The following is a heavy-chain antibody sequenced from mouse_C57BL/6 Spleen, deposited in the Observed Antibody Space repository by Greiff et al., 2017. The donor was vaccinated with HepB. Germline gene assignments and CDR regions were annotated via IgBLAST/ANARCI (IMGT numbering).Heavy chain of an antibody. D-gene: IGHD1-1*01. J-gene: IGHJ4*01. V-gene: IGHV5-6*02. CDR3: AAITTVVATDYYAMDY. CDR2: ISSGGSYT. Sequence: DVMLVESGGDLVKPGGSLKLSCAASGFTFSSYGMSWVRQTPDKRLEWVATISSGGSYTYYPDSVKGRFTISRDNAKNTLYLQMSSLKSEDTAMYYCAAITTVVATDYYAMDYWGQGTSVTVSS. CDR1: GFTFSSYG.